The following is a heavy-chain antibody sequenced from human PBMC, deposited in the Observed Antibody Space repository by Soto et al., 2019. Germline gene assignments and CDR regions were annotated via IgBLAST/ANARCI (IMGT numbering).Heavy chain of an antibody. CDR3: ARTSQYYFDY. Sequence: EVQLVESGGGLVQPGGSLRLSCAASGFTFSSYAMYWVRQAPGKGLEYVSAINSNGGSTYYANSVKGRFTISRDNSKNTLYLQMGSLRAEDIAVYYCARTSQYYFDYWGHGTLVTVSS. CDR1: GFTFSSYA. CDR2: INSNGGST. J-gene: IGHJ4*01. V-gene: IGHV3-64*01.